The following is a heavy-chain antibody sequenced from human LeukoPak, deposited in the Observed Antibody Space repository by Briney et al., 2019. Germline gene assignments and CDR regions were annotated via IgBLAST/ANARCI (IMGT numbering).Heavy chain of an antibody. J-gene: IGHJ4*02. CDR3: ARDSEIKGGVAGHFDY. Sequence: GASVKVSCKASGYTFTSYYMHWVRQAPGQGLEWMGIINPSGGSTSYAQKFQGRVTMTRDTSTSTVYMELSSLRSEDTAVYYCARDSEIKGGVAGHFDYWGQGTLVTVSS. CDR1: GYTFTSYY. V-gene: IGHV1-46*01. D-gene: IGHD6-19*01. CDR2: INPSGGST.